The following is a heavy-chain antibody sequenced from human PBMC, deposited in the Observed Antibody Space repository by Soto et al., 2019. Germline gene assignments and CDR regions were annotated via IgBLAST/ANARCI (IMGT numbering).Heavy chain of an antibody. CDR3: ARWWSGSRQGFDP. CDR1: GGSISSGDYY. Sequence: QVQLQESGPGLVKPSQTLSLTCTVSGGSISSGDYYWSWIRQHPGKGLEWIGYIYYSGSTYYNPSLKRRVTISEDTSKNQFSLKLSSVTAADTAVYYCARWWSGSRQGFDPWGQGTLVTVSS. V-gene: IGHV4-31*03. D-gene: IGHD3-3*01. J-gene: IGHJ5*02. CDR2: IYYSGST.